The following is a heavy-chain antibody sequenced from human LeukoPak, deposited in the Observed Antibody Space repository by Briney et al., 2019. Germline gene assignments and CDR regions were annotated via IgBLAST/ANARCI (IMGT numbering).Heavy chain of an antibody. J-gene: IGHJ4*02. D-gene: IGHD3-3*01. CDR3: ARLGAGPTYYDFWSGYSSFYFDY. CDR2: IHYSGNT. V-gene: IGHV4-39*01. CDR1: GGSTSSSNYY. Sequence: SETLSLTCTVSGGSTSSSNYYWGWIRQPPGKGLEWIGGIHYSGNTYYNPSLKSRVTISIDTSKNQFSLKLSSVTAAGTAVYYCARLGAGPTYYDFWSGYSSFYFDYWGQGTLVTVSS.